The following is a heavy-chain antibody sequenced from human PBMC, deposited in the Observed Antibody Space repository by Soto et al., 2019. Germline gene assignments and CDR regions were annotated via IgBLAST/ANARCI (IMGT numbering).Heavy chain of an antibody. V-gene: IGHV3-48*01. CDR3: VGEVGFQLIY. D-gene: IGHD2-2*01. J-gene: IGHJ4*02. CDR1: GFTFSTNS. CDR2: ITSSDVT. Sequence: EVQLVESGGGLVQPGGSLRLSCAASGFTFSTNSMNWVRQAPGKGLEWISYITSSDVTMYADSVKGRFTISRDNAKNSLYLQMNSLRGEDTAVYFCVGEVGFQLIYWGQGTLVTVSS.